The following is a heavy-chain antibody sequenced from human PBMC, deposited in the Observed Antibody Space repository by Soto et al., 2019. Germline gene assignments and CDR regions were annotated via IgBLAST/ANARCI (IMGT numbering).Heavy chain of an antibody. J-gene: IGHJ4*02. CDR3: TKSQGPVGTVTRYTVPYSSFYFDL. CDR2: NFSGTT. V-gene: IGHV4-39*07. CDR1: GGSISSSTYS. D-gene: IGHD1-26*01. Sequence: SETLSLTCTVSGGSISSSTYSWGWIRHSPGKGLEWIASNFSGTTYHNPSLKSRVSISADTSKKQLSLKLSSLRPEDTAIYYCTKSQGPVGTVTRYTVPYSSFYFDLWGQGTQVTVSS.